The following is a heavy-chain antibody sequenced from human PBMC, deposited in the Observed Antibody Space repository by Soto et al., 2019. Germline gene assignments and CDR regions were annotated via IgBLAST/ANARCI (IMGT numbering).Heavy chain of an antibody. J-gene: IGHJ4*02. D-gene: IGHD3-10*01. Sequence: SSETLSLTCTVSGGSISSSSYYWDWIRQPPGKGLEWIGNFYSSGTTYYNPSLKSRVTISGDTSKNQFSLKLSSVTAADTAVYYCARAGGVRPRSSHLWGQGTLVTVSS. CDR3: ARAGGVRPRSSHL. CDR1: GGSISSSSYY. V-gene: IGHV4-39*01. CDR2: FYSSGTT.